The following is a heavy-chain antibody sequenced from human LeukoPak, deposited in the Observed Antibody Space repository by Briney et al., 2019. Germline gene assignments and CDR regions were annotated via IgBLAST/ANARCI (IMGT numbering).Heavy chain of an antibody. CDR2: ISGSGGST. J-gene: IGHJ4*02. CDR3: AKDRETVRGVIFDY. V-gene: IGHV3-23*01. CDR1: GFTFSSYA. Sequence: PGGSLRLSRAASGFTFSSYAMSWVREAPGKGLEWVSAISGSGGSTYYADSVKGRFTISRDNSKNTLCLQMNSLRAEDTAVYYCAKDRETVRGVIFDYWGQGTLVTVSS. D-gene: IGHD3-10*01.